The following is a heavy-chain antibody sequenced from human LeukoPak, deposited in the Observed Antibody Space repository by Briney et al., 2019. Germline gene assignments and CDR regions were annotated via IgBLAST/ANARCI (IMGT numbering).Heavy chain of an antibody. V-gene: IGHV4-4*02. CDR1: GGSISSNNW. CDR3: ARVSDVASYYYGSGSRPLFDY. CDR2: IYHGGST. Sequence: PSGTLSLTCAVSGGSISSNNWWSWVRQPPGKGLEWIGEIYHGGSTNYNPSLKSRVTISVDKSKNQFSLKLSSVTAADTAVYYCARVSDVASYYYGSGSRPLFDYWGQGTLVTVSS. D-gene: IGHD3-10*01. J-gene: IGHJ4*02.